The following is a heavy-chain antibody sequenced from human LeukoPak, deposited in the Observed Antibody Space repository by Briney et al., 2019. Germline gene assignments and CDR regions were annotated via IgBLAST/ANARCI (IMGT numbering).Heavy chain of an antibody. CDR3: ARSSSWSPFYN. V-gene: IGHV1-2*02. CDR2: INPNSGGT. Sequence: ASVKVSCKASGYTFTGYYIHWVRQAPGQGLEWMGWINPNSGGTNYAQKFQGRVTMTRDTSISTAYMDLSRLRSDDTAVYYCARSSSWSPFYNWGQGTLVTVSS. CDR1: GYTFTGYY. D-gene: IGHD6-13*01. J-gene: IGHJ4*02.